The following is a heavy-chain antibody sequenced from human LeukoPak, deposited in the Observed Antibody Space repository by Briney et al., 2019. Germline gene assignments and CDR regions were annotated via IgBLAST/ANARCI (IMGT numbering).Heavy chain of an antibody. CDR3: ARLGYYYDSSGYFFDY. CDR1: GYTFTSYY. J-gene: IGHJ4*02. Sequence: ASAKVSCKASGYTFTSYYMHWVRQAPGQGLEWMGIINPSGGSTSYAQKFQGRVTMTRDTSTSTVYMELSSLRSEDTAVYYCARLGYYYDSSGYFFDYWGQGTLVTVSS. D-gene: IGHD3-22*01. V-gene: IGHV1-46*01. CDR2: INPSGGST.